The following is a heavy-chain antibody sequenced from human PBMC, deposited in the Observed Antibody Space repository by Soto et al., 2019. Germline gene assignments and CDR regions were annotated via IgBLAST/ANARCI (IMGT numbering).Heavy chain of an antibody. V-gene: IGHV3-23*01. D-gene: IGHD6-6*01. CDR3: AKIAVRLSFSVIDF. J-gene: IGHJ6*04. CDR2: ISESGAYT. CDR1: QFSLSGSV. Sequence: GGSLRLSCTAPQFSLSGSVIYWVPQAPGKGREWVSIISESGAYTNYAASVGARFTISIDSTRTTVYLEMNSLRSEDTVIYFCAKIAVRLSFSVIDFWGKGPT.